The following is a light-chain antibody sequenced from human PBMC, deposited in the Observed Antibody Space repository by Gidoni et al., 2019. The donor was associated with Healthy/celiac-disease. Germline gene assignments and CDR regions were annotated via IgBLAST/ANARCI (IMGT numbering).Light chain of an antibody. J-gene: IGKJ5*01. Sequence: IVFTQSPATLSLSPGERATLSCSASQSVSSYLAWYQQTPGHAPRLLIYDASNRATGIPARLSGRGSGTDFALTISSLETEDVEVYNCQQRSNWPITFGQGTRLEIK. CDR1: QSVSSY. V-gene: IGKV3-11*01. CDR3: QQRSNWPIT. CDR2: DAS.